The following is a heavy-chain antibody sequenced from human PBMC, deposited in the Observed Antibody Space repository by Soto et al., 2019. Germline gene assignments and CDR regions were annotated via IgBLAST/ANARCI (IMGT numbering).Heavy chain of an antibody. CDR3: AKDRAGVVPAAPDYYYGMDV. CDR1: GFTFSSYG. J-gene: IGHJ6*02. V-gene: IGHV3-30*18. Sequence: GGSLRLSCAASGFTFSSYGMHWVRQAPGKGLEWVAVISYDGSNKYYADSVKGRFTISRDNSKNTLYLQMNSLRAEDTAVYYCAKDRAGVVPAAPDYYYGMDVWGQGTTVTVSS. D-gene: IGHD2-2*01. CDR2: ISYDGSNK.